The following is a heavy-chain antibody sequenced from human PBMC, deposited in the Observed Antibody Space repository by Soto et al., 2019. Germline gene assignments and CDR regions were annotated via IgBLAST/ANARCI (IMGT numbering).Heavy chain of an antibody. CDR1: GGTFSSYA. CDR2: IIPIFGTA. CDR3: ARERDYYDSSGYSPVFDY. V-gene: IGHV1-69*06. J-gene: IGHJ4*02. Sequence: QVQLVQSGAEVKKPGSSVKVSCKASGGTFSSYAISWVRQAPGQGLEWMGGIIPIFGTANYAQKFQGRVTITADKSTSTAYMELSSLRSEDTAVYYCARERDYYDSSGYSPVFDYWGQGPLVTVSS. D-gene: IGHD3-22*01.